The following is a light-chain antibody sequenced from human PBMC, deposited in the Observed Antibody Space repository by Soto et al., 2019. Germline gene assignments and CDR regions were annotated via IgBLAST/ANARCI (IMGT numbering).Light chain of an antibody. CDR3: CSYGGSRAV. J-gene: IGLJ7*01. V-gene: IGLV2-23*02. Sequence: QSALTQPASVSGSPGQSITISCTGTSSDVGSHNLVSWYHQHPGQAPKLMIYEVTKRPLGVSTRFSASKSGNTASLTISALQAEDEADYYCCSYGGSRAVFGGGTQLTVL. CDR2: EVT. CDR1: SSDVGSHNL.